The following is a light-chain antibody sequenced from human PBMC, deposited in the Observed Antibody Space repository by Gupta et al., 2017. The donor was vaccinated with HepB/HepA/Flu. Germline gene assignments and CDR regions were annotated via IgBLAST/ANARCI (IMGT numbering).Light chain of an antibody. CDR2: DVS. CDR3: NADTSSDYYM. Sequence: QSALTPPASMSGSPEQSITISCTGTSNDVGDYNYVSWYQQHPGKAPKLMVYDVSKRPAGVANRFSGSKSGNTASLTISGRKEEDEADYYCNADTSSDYYMFGIGTKVTVL. CDR1: SNDVGDYNY. V-gene: IGLV2-14*03. J-gene: IGLJ1*01.